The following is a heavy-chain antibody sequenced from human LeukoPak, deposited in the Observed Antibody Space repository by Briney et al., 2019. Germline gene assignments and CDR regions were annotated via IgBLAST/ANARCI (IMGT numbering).Heavy chain of an antibody. CDR3: ARSRGGYCTSTSCFREYLVY. Sequence: GGSLRLSCAASGFTFNNYGMHWVRQTPGQGLEWVAVISHEGNDHYYADSVKGRFTFSRDNSKNTLYLQMNSLRPEDTAVYYCARSRGGYCTSTSCFREYLVYWGQGTLVTVSS. D-gene: IGHD2-2*01. V-gene: IGHV3-30*03. CDR1: GFTFNNYG. J-gene: IGHJ4*02. CDR2: ISHEGNDH.